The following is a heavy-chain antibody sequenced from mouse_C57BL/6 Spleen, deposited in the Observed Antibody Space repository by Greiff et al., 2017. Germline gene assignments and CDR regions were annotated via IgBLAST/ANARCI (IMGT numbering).Heavy chain of an antibody. V-gene: IGHV2-9-1*01. Sequence: QVQLKESGPGLVAPSQSLSITCTVSGFSLTSYAISWVRQPPGKGLEWLGVIWPGGGTNYNSARKSRLSISKDNSKSQVFLKMNSLQTDDTARYYCAMYYGSSKAHWDFDGWGTGTTVTVSS. CDR3: AMYYGSSKAHWDFDG. J-gene: IGHJ1*03. D-gene: IGHD1-1*01. CDR2: IWPGGGT. CDR1: GFSLTSYA.